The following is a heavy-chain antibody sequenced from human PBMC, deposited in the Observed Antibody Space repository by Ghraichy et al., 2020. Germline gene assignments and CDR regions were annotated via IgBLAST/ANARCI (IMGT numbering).Heavy chain of an antibody. D-gene: IGHD2-2*01. CDR1: GYTFTSYG. J-gene: IGHJ6*02. CDR3: ARDLPVPAAQYYYYYGMDV. V-gene: IGHV1-18*01. CDR2: ISAYNGNT. Sequence: ASVKVSCKASGYTFTSYGISWVRQAPGQGLEWMGWISAYNGNTNYAQKLQGRVTMTTDTSTSTAYMELRSLRSDDTAVYYCARDLPVPAAQYYYYYGMDVWGQGTTVTVSS.